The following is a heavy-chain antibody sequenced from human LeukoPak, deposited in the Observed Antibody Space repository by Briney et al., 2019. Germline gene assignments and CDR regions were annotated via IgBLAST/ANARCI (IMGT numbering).Heavy chain of an antibody. D-gene: IGHD3-16*01. CDR2: INPNSGGT. J-gene: IGHJ4*02. V-gene: IGHV1-2*06. CDR1: GYTFTGYY. CDR3: ARDYGGATGDLDY. Sequence: ASVKVSCKASGYTFTGYYMHWVRQAPGLGLEWMGRINPNSGGTNYAQKFQGRVTMTRDTSISTACMELSRLRSDDTAVYYCARDYGGATGDLDYWGQGTLVTVSS.